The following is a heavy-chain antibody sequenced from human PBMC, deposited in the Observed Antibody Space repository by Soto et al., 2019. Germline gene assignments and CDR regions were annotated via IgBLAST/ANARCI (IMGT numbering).Heavy chain of an antibody. D-gene: IGHD6-13*01. CDR3: ARVLRGSSSWYRDYYHGMDV. CDR2: IYYSGST. CDR1: GGSISSYY. V-gene: IGHV4-59*01. Sequence: SETLSLTCTVSGGSISSYYWSWIRQPPGKGLEWIGYIYYSGSTNYNPSLKSRVTISVDTSKNQFSLKLSSVTAADTAVYYCARVLRGSSSWYRDYYHGMDVWDKGTTATVSA. J-gene: IGHJ6*04.